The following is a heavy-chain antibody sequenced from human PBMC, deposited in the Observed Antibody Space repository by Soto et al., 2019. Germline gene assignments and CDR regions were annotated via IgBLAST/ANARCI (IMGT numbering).Heavy chain of an antibody. J-gene: IGHJ4*02. CDR3: ASTTVTTSFYLDY. D-gene: IGHD4-17*01. CDR1: GGAFSGYY. CDR2: INRSGSP. V-gene: IGHV4-34*01. Sequence: SETLSLTCAVCGGAFSGYYWSWIRQPPGKGLEWIGEINRSGSPNYIPSLRSRVTISVDTSKNQFSLKLSSVTAADTAVYYCASTTVTTSFYLDYWGQGTLVTVSS.